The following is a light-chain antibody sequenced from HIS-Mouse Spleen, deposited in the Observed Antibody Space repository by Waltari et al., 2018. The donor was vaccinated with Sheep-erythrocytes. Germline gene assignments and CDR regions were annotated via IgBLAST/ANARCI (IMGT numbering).Light chain of an antibody. CDR2: EGS. Sequence: QSALTQPASVSGSPGQSITISCTGTLTHVGRYTLVSWYQHHPGKAPNTLISSYQQTPGKAPKLMIYEGSKRPSGVSNRFSGSKSGNTASLTISGLQAEDEADYYCCSYAGSSTPWVFGGGTKLTVL. J-gene: IGLJ3*02. V-gene: IGLV2-23*01. CDR3: CSYAGSSTPWV. CDR1: LTHVGRYTL.